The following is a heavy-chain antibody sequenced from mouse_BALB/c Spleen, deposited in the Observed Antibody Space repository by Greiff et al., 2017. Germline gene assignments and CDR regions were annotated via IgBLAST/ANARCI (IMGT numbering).Heavy chain of an antibody. CDR3: ARIGYYGSSFSWFAY. J-gene: IGHJ3*01. D-gene: IGHD1-1*01. V-gene: IGHV14-3*02. Sequence: VQLQQSGAELVKPGASVKLSCTASGFNIKDTYMHWVKQRPEQGLEWIGRIDPANGNTKYDPKFQGKATITADTSSNTAYLQLSSLTSEDTAVYYWARIGYYGSSFSWFAYWGQGTLVTVSA. CDR1: GFNIKDTY. CDR2: IDPANGNT.